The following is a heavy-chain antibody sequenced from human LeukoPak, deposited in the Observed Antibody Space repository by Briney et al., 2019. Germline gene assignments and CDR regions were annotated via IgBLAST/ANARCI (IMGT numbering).Heavy chain of an antibody. CDR1: GFTFSSYA. J-gene: IGHJ1*01. D-gene: IGHD1-1*01. V-gene: IGHV3-23*01. Sequence: GGSLRLSCAASGFTFSSYAMSWVRQAPGKGLEWVSAISGSGGSTYYADSVKGRFTISRDNSKNTLYLQMNSLRAEDTAVYYCARSLTQFVANDGYFQHWGQGTLVTVSS. CDR2: ISGSGGST. CDR3: ARSLTQFVANDGYFQH.